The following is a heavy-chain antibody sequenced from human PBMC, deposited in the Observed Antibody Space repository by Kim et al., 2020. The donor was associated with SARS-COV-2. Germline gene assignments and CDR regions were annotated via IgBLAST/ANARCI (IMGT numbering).Heavy chain of an antibody. CDR1: GYTFTSYY. D-gene: IGHD3-10*01. CDR3: ARSYIKDGSGSYYKPYYYYYYGRDV. Sequence: ASVKVSCKASGYTFTSYYMHWVRQAPGQGLEWMGIINPSGGSTSYAQKFQGRVTMTRDTSTSTVYMELSSLRSEDTAVYYCARSYIKDGSGSYYKPYYYYYYGRDVWGQGTTVTVSS. J-gene: IGHJ6*02. CDR2: INPSGGST. V-gene: IGHV1-46*01.